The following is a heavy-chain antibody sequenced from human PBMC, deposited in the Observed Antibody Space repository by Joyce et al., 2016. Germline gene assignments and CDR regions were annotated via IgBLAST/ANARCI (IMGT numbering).Heavy chain of an antibody. CDR3: AREDGSRGYYYHGMDV. V-gene: IGHV3-48*04. CDR1: GFTFSRET. D-gene: IGHD3-10*01. CDR2: ISSSSSTI. J-gene: IGHJ6*02. Sequence: EVQLVESGGGLVQPGGSLRLYCAASGFTFSRETMNWVSQAPGKGLEWVSHISSSSSTIYYADSVKGRFTVSRDNAANSLYLQMNSLRAEDTAVYYCAREDGSRGYYYHGMDVWGQGTTVTVSS.